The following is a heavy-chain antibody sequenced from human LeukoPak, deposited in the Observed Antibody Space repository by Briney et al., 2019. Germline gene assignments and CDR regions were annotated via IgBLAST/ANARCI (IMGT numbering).Heavy chain of an antibody. CDR2: ISSSSSTI. J-gene: IGHJ6*03. V-gene: IGHV3-48*04. Sequence: PGGSLRLSCAASGFTFSSYSMNWVRQAPGKGLEWVSYISSSSSTIYYADSVKGRFTISRDNAKNSLYLQMNSLRAEDTAVYYCARDRYIGYDWSYYYYMDVWGKGTTVTVSS. CDR1: GFTFSSYS. CDR3: ARDRYIGYDWSYYYYMDV. D-gene: IGHD5-12*01.